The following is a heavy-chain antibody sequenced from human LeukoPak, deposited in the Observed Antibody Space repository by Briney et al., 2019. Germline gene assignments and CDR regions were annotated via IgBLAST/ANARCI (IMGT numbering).Heavy chain of an antibody. J-gene: IGHJ4*02. CDR2: IYTSVST. V-gene: IGHV4-4*07. CDR1: GGSVSSYY. Sequence: SETLSLTCTFSGGSVSSYYWSCIRQPAGKGLGWIGRIYTSVSTNYNPSLKSGVSMSVDTSKQQFSLNLRSVPAADTAVYYCARIAPYGDYLHDYWGQGTLVTVSS. CDR3: ARIAPYGDYLHDY. D-gene: IGHD4-17*01.